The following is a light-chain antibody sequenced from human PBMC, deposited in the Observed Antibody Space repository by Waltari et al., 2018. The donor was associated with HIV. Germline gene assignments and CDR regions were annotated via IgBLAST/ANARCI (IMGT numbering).Light chain of an antibody. J-gene: IGLJ3*02. CDR2: RND. CDR3: ASWDDNLNHWV. CDR1: NANVAHDF. Sequence: QSVLTQTPSASRAPGQRILMSCPGPNANVAHDFVSCFQQVPGGAPKLVIYRNDPRPSGVPARFSAAKSGSTASLAIAGLQSDDEAEYFCASWDDNLNHWVFGGGTKLTV. V-gene: IGLV1-44*01.